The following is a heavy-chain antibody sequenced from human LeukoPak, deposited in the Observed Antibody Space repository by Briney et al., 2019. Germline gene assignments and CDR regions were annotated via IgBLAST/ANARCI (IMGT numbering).Heavy chain of an antibody. CDR2: ISSGGDTT. CDR1: GFTFSRYA. D-gene: IGHD2-21*02. J-gene: IGHJ6*02. CDR3: AKDYLMSPAGSDSAYYYYGMDV. V-gene: IGHV3-23*01. Sequence: GGSLRLSCAASGFTFSRYAMSWVRQAPGKGLEWVSGISSGGDTTYYADSVKGRFTIFRDNSKNTLYLQTNSLRAEDTAIYYCAKDYLMSPAGSDSAYYYYGMDVWGQGTTVTVSS.